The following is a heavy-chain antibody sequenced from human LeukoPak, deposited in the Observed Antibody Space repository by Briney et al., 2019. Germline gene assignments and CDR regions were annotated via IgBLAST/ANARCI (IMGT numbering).Heavy chain of an antibody. CDR2: ISYDGSNK. CDR1: GFTFSSYA. V-gene: IGHV3-30*04. Sequence: GGSLRLSCAASGFTFSSYAMHWVRQAPGKGLEWVAVISYDGSNKYYADSVKGRFTISRDNSKNTLYLQMNSLRAEDTAVYYCARVAVAGTLLYYLDYWGQGTLVTVSS. J-gene: IGHJ4*02. D-gene: IGHD6-19*01. CDR3: ARVAVAGTLLYYLDY.